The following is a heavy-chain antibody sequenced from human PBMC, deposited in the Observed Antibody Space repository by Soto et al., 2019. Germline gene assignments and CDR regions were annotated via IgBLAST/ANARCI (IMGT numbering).Heavy chain of an antibody. D-gene: IGHD6-19*01. V-gene: IGHV1-46*03. Sequence: ASVKVSCKASGYTFTSYYMHWVRQAPGQGLEWMGIIDPSGGSTSYAQKFQGRVTMTRDTSTSTVYMELSSLRSEDTAVYYCAVIKVAVAGKRFGAFAIWGQGTMVTVSS. J-gene: IGHJ3*02. CDR1: GYTFTSYY. CDR3: AVIKVAVAGKRFGAFAI. CDR2: IDPSGGST.